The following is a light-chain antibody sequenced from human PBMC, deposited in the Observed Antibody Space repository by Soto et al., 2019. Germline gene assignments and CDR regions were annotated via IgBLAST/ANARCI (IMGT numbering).Light chain of an antibody. CDR3: QQSYSTPLT. J-gene: IGKJ4*01. CDR1: QSISSY. V-gene: IGKV1-39*01. Sequence: DSQRTQSPSSLSASVGDRVTITCRASQSISSYLNWYQQKPGKAPKLLIYAASSLQSGVPSRFSGSGSGTDFTLTISSLQPEDFATYYCQQSYSTPLTFGGGTKVDIK. CDR2: AAS.